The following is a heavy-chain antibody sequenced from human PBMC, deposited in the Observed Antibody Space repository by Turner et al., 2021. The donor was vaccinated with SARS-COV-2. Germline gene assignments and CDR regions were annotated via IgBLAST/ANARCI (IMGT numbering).Heavy chain of an antibody. D-gene: IGHD2-8*01. CDR3: ARATYLLGYCANGVCYPDY. CDR1: GFTFRSYA. CDR2: ISYDESDK. Sequence: QVQLVESGGGVVQPGRSLRPSCAAPGFTFRSYAMHWVRQAPGKGLEWVAVISYDESDKYDADSVKGRFIISRDNSKNTLYLQMNSLRAEDTAVYYCARATYLLGYCANGVCYPDYWGQGTLVTVSS. V-gene: IGHV3-30-3*01. J-gene: IGHJ4*02.